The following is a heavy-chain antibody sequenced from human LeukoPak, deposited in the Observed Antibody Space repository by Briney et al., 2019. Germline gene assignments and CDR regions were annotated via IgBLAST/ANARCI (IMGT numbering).Heavy chain of an antibody. J-gene: IGHJ4*02. CDR1: GYTFTGYY. CDR3: ARVRRGGLRFSPLDY. CDR2: INPNSGGT. V-gene: IGHV1-2*02. Sequence: ASVKVSCKASGYTFTGYYMHWVRQAPGQGLEWMGWINPNSGGTNYAQKFQGRVTMTRDTSISTAYMELSRLRSDDTAVYYCARVRRGGLRFSPLDYWGQGTLVTVSS. D-gene: IGHD4-17*01.